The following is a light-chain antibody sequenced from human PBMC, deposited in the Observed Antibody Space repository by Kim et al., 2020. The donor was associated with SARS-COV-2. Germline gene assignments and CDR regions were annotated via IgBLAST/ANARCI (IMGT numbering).Light chain of an antibody. CDR1: RSDVGAYNY. CDR3: SSYSSSSPHV. CDR2: DVT. J-gene: IGLJ1*01. Sequence: GQSVTISCSGTRSDVGAYNYVSWYQQHPGKAPNLMIYDVTNRPSGVSNRFSGSKSGNTASLSISGLQAEDEADYYCSSYSSSSPHVFGTGTKVTVL. V-gene: IGLV2-14*03.